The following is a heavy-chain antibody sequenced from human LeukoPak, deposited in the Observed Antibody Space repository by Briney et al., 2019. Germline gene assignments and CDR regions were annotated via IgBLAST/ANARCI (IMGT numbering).Heavy chain of an antibody. V-gene: IGHV3-30-3*01. CDR3: ARGYDFWSGYLYYFDY. Sequence: GGSLRLSCAASGFTFSSSAMSWVRQAPGKGLEWVAVISYDGSNKYYADSVKGRFTISRDNSKNTLYLQMNSLRAEDTAVYYCARGYDFWSGYLYYFDYWGQGTLVTVSS. J-gene: IGHJ4*02. CDR2: ISYDGSNK. D-gene: IGHD3-3*01. CDR1: GFTFSSSA.